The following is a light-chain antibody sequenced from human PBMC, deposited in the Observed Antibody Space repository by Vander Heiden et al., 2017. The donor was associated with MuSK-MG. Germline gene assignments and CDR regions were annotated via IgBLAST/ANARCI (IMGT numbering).Light chain of an antibody. CDR2: WAS. CDR3: QQYYSTPLT. V-gene: IGKV4-1*01. J-gene: IGKJ1*01. CDR1: QSVLYSSNNKNY. Sequence: DFVMTQSPDSLTVSLGERATINCKSSQSVLYSSNNKNYLAWYQQKPGQPPKLLIYWASTRESGVPDRFSGSGSETDFTLTISSLQAEDVAVYYCQQYYSTPLTFGQGTKVEIK.